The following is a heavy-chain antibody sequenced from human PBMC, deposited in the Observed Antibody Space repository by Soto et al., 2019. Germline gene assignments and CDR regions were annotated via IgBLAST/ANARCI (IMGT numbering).Heavy chain of an antibody. V-gene: IGHV1-18*01. D-gene: IGHD3-10*01. CDR3: ARLHRYGDNPPYL. J-gene: IGHJ4*02. CDR2: SSAYNGKT. CDR1: GYTFSMYG. Sequence: QGQLVQSGNEVKKPGASVKVSCKASGYTFSMYGITWVRQAPGQGLEWMGWSSAYNGKTQYAQKLQGRVAMTTDTSTTTAYMALRSLRSDDTAMYYCARLHRYGDNPPYLWGQGTLVTVSS.